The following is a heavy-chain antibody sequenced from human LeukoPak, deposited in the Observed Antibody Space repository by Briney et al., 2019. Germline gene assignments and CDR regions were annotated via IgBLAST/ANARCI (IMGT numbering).Heavy chain of an antibody. V-gene: IGHV1-46*01. D-gene: IGHD1-26*01. CDR3: ARPGLSFSGSYSFDY. CDR2: INPSGGST. Sequence: VASVTVSCKASGYTFTSYYMHWVRQAPGQGLEWMGIINPSGGSTSYAQKFQGRVTMTRDTSTSTVYMELSSLRSEDTAVYYCARPGLSFSGSYSFDYWGQGTLVTVS. J-gene: IGHJ4*02. CDR1: GYTFTSYY.